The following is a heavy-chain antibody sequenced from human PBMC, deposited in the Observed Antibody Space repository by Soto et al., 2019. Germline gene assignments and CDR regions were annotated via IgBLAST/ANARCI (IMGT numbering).Heavy chain of an antibody. J-gene: IGHJ4*02. CDR1: GFTFSVYS. CDR3: ARSVEGHFAY. V-gene: IGHV3-48*02. Sequence: GGSLRLSCVASGFTFSVYSMNWVRQAPGKGLEWFSYITSDTKTIKYADSVKGRFTISRDNAKNSVYLQMNSLRDEDTAVYYCARSVEGHFAYWGQGTVVTGSA. CDR2: ITSDTKTI.